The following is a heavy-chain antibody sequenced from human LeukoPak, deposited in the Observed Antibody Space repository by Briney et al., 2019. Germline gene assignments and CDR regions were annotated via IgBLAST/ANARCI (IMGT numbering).Heavy chain of an antibody. CDR2: IIPIFGTA. CDR3: ATDPRLGNWNYVPQSDY. J-gene: IGHJ4*02. CDR1: GGTFSSYA. V-gene: IGHV1-69*13. Sequence: SVKVSCKASGGTFSSYAISWVRQAPGQGLEWMGGIIPIFGTANYAQKFQGRVTITADESTSTAYMELSSLRSEDTAVYYCATDPRLGNWNYVPQSDYWGQGTLVTVSS. D-gene: IGHD1-7*01.